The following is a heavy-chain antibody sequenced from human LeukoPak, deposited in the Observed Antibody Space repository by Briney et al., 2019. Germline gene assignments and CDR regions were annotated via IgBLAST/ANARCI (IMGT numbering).Heavy chain of an antibody. CDR3: AIGTNFDY. CDR1: GYTFTDYY. V-gene: IGHV1-69-2*01. CDR2: VDPEDGET. J-gene: IGHJ4*02. Sequence: ASVKVSCKVSGYTFTDYYMHWVQQAPGKGLEWMGLVDPEDGETIYAEKFQGRVTITADTSTDTAYMELSGLRSEDTAVYYCAIGTNFDYWGQGTLVTVSS.